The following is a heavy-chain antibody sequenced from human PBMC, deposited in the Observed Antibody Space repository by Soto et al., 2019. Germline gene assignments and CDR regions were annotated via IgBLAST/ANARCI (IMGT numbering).Heavy chain of an antibody. Sequence: EVQLVETGGDLIQPGGSLRLSCAASGFSVTASNMNWVRQAPGKGLEWVSVIFGADETYYADSARGRFTISRDNSKNTVYLQMDSLRTEDTALYYCARGGFDWGQGTLVTVSS. CDR1: GFSVTASN. CDR3: ARGGFD. CDR2: IFGADET. V-gene: IGHV3-53*02. D-gene: IGHD3-16*01. J-gene: IGHJ4*02.